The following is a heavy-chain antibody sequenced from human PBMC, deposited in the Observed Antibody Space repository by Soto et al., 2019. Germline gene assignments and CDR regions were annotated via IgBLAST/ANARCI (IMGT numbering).Heavy chain of an antibody. J-gene: IGHJ4*02. V-gene: IGHV4-59*08. CDR1: GGSISSYY. CDR3: ARRSRLGYSYGYRD. CDR2: IYYSGST. Sequence: PSETLSLTCTVSGGSISSYYWSWIRQPPGKGLEWIGYIYYSGSTNYNPSLKSRVTISVDTSKNQFSLKLSSVTAADTAVYYCARRSRLGYSYGYRDWGQGTLVTVSS. D-gene: IGHD5-18*01.